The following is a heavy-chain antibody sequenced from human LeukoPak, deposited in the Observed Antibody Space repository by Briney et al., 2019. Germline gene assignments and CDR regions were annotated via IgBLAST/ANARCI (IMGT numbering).Heavy chain of an antibody. D-gene: IGHD3-10*01. CDR2: IWYDGSNK. V-gene: IGHV3-33*06. CDR1: GFIFNTYA. J-gene: IGHJ4*02. Sequence: GGSLRLSCAASGFIFNTYAMSWVRQAPGKGLEWVAVIWYDGSNKYYADSVKGRFTISRDNSKNTLYLQMNSLRAEDTAVYYCAKDSETRLFDYWGQGTLVTVSS. CDR3: AKDSETRLFDY.